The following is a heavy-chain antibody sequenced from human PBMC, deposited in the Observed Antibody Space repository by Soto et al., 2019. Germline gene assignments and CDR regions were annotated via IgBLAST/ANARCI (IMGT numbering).Heavy chain of an antibody. CDR3: ARAGCDGGTCYTLVGLRYGMDV. CDR2: ISYDGNNK. CDR1: GFTFSSYA. D-gene: IGHD2-15*01. V-gene: IGHV3-30-3*01. J-gene: IGHJ6*02. Sequence: QVQLVESGGGVVQPGRPLRLSCAASGFTFSSYAMYWVRQAPGKGLEWVAIISYDGNNKHYADSVKGRFTIARDNSQNTLYLQMNSLGAEDTAVYYCARAGCDGGTCYTLVGLRYGMDVWGQGTTVTVSS.